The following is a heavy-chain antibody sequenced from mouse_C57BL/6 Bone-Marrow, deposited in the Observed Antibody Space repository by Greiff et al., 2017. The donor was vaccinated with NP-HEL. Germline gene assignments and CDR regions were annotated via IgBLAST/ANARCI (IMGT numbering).Heavy chain of an antibody. D-gene: IGHD2-2*01. J-gene: IGHJ2*01. CDR1: GYTFTDYY. CDR2: IFPGSGST. V-gene: IGHV1-75*01. CDR3: AREGAYGYEGFDY. Sequence: VQLVESGPELVKPGASVKISCKASGYTFTDYYINWVKQRPGQGLEWIGWIFPGSGSTYYNEKFKGKATLTVDKSSSTAYMLLSSLTSEDSAVYFCAREGAYGYEGFDYWGQGTTLTVSS.